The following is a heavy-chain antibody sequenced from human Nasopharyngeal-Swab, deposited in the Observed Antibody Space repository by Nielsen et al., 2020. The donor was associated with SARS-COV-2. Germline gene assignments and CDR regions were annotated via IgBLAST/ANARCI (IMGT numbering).Heavy chain of an antibody. Sequence: GASLKISCAACAFSFSSYSMKWVHQATEKGLEWVSYISSSSSIIYYADSVKGRFTISRDNAKNSLYLQLNSLRDEDTAVYYCARDQYAHITMVRGGFYYFDCWGQGTLVTVSS. CDR1: AFSFSSYS. D-gene: IGHD3-10*01. CDR3: ARDQYAHITMVRGGFYYFDC. CDR2: ISSSSSII. V-gene: IGHV3-48*02. J-gene: IGHJ4*02.